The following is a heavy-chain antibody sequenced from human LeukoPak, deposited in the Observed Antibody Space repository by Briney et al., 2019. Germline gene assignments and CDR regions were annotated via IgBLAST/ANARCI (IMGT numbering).Heavy chain of an antibody. D-gene: IGHD2-2*02. CDR1: GYTFTSYY. CDR3: ARSRFGVVVPAAIGESWNT. CDR2: INPSGGST. J-gene: IGHJ5*02. Sequence: ASVKVSCKASGYTFTSYYMHWVRQAPGQGLEWMGIINPSGGSTSYAQKFQGRVTMTRDTSTSTVYMELSSLRSGDTAVYYCARSRFGVVVPAAIGESWNTWGQGTLVTVSS. V-gene: IGHV1-46*03.